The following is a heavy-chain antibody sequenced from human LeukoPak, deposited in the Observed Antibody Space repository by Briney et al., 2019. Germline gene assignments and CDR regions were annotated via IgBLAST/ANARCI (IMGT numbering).Heavy chain of an antibody. CDR3: ASQRQWDWFDP. J-gene: IGHJ5*02. D-gene: IGHD2-8*01. CDR2: ISSTSSTI. Sequence: GGSLRLSCVASEFAFSSYSMNWVRQAPGKGLEWVSYISSTSSTIDYADSVKGRFTISRDNAKNSLFLQMNSLRVDDTAVYHCASQRQWDWFDPWGQGTLVTVSS. CDR1: EFAFSSYS. V-gene: IGHV3-48*04.